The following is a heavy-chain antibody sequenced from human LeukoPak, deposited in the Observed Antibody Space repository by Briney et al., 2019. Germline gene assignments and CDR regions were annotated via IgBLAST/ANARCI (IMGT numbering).Heavy chain of an antibody. V-gene: IGHV3-23*01. CDR1: GFTFSSYV. CDR2: ISGSGGST. CDR3: ARVLRYCSGGNCYSGGLGYMDV. D-gene: IGHD2-15*01. Sequence: GSLRLSCAASGFTFSSYVMHWVRQAPGKGLEWVSAISGSGGSTYYADSVKGRFTISRDNSKNTLYLQMNSLRAEDTAVYYCARVLRYCSGGNCYSGGLGYMDVWGKGTTVTISS. J-gene: IGHJ6*03.